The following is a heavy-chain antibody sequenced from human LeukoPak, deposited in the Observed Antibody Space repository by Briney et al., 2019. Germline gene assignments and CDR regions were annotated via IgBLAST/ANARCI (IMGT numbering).Heavy chain of an antibody. CDR2: ISSSSSTI. Sequence: GGSLRLSCAASGFTFSSYSMNWVRQAPGKGLEWVSYISSSSSTIYYAGSVKGRFTISRDNAKNSLYLQMNSLRAEDTAVYYCARDVGLCDYWGQGTLVTVSS. CDR1: GFTFSSYS. D-gene: IGHD4/OR15-4a*01. J-gene: IGHJ4*02. V-gene: IGHV3-48*04. CDR3: ARDVGLCDY.